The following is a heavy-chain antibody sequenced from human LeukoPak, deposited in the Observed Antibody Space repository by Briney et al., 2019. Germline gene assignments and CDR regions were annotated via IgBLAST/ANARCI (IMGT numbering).Heavy chain of an antibody. CDR1: GGSISSSSYY. J-gene: IGHJ6*03. V-gene: IGHV4-39*01. CDR3: ARVGDSSGSIYYYYYMDV. D-gene: IGHD3-22*01. Sequence: SETLSLTCTVSGGSISSSSYYWGWIRQPPGKGLEWIGSIYYSGSTYYNPSLKSRVTISVDTSKNQFSLKLSSVTAADTAVYYCARVGDSSGSIYYYYYMDVWGKGTTVTISS. CDR2: IYYSGST.